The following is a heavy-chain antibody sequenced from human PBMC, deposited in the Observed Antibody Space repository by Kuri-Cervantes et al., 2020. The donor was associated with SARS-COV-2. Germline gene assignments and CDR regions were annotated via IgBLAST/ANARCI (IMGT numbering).Heavy chain of an antibody. V-gene: IGHV3-23*01. CDR2: ISGGGGDT. CDR3: ATTRASAGASGAPNWFDT. Sequence: GGSLRPSGAASGFDFGFRVMSWVRQAPGRGLEWVSSISGGGGDTFFADSVKGRFTISRDNYRRTLYLQMSTLRPEDTAIYYCATTRASAGASGAPNWFDTWGQGTLVTVSS. CDR1: GFDFGFRV. D-gene: IGHD4/OR15-4a*01. J-gene: IGHJ5*02.